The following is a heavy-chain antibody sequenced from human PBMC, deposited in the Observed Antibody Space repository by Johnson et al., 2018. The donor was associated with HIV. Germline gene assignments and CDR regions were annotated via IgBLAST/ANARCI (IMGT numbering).Heavy chain of an antibody. J-gene: IGHJ3*02. Sequence: VQLVESGGGLVKPGGSLRLSCAASGFTFSNAWMTWVRQAPGKGLEWVGRIKSKTDGGTTDYAAPVKGRFTISRDDSKNTVYLQMNSLRAEDTAVYYCARGAALPAAFDIWGQGTMVTVSS. D-gene: IGHD2-15*01. CDR2: IKSKTDGGTT. CDR3: ARGAALPAAFDI. CDR1: GFTFSNAW. V-gene: IGHV3-15*01.